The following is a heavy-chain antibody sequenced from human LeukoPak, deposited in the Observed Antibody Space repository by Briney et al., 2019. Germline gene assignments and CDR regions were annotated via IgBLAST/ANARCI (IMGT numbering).Heavy chain of an antibody. Sequence: PGGALRLSCSASGFIFSTYAMHWVRQAPGKGLQFVSVISSSGGTTYYADSVKGRFTISRDNSKNTLYLQMSSLRPEDTAVYYCARQPDYWGQGTLVTVSS. V-gene: IGHV3-64D*09. CDR1: GFIFSTYA. D-gene: IGHD1-1*01. CDR3: ARQPDY. CDR2: ISSSGGTT. J-gene: IGHJ4*02.